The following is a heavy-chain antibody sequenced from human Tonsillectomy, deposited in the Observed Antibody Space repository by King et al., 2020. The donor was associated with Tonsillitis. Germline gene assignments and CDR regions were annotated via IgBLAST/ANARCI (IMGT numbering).Heavy chain of an antibody. D-gene: IGHD3-3*01. J-gene: IGHJ6*02. CDR3: ARGFLEWLLRYGMDV. CDR2: IAYDGSNK. V-gene: IGHV3-30*03. Sequence: VQLVESGGGVVQPGRSLRLSCAASGFIFRSYGMHWVRQAPGKGLEWVAVIAYDGSNKYYADSVKGRFTISRDNSKNTLYLQMNSQRAEDTAVYYCARGFLEWLLRYGMDVWGQGTTVTVSS. CDR1: GFIFRSYG.